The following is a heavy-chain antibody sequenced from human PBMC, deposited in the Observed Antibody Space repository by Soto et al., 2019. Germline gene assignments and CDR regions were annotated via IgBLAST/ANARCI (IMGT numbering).Heavy chain of an antibody. D-gene: IGHD2-2*01. CDR3: ARDEYQLLSSVSWFDS. CDR2: IYRTGNT. J-gene: IGHJ5*01. V-gene: IGHV4-30-4*01. Sequence: TLSLTCTVSGGSISDDSYWSWIRQTPGKGLEWIGYIYRTGNTYYNPSLRSRVSISVDKSKSQFSLKLISVTAADTAVYFCARDEYQLLSSVSWFDSWGQGTLVTVSS. CDR1: GGSISDDSY.